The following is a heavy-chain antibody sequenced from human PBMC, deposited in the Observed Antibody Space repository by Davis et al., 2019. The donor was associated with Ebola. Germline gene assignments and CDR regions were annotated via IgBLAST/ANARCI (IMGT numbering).Heavy chain of an antibody. Sequence: MPSETLSLTCTVSGGSISSYYWSWIRQPPGKGQEWIGYIYYSGSTNYNPSLKSRVTISVDTSKNQFSLKLSSVTAADTAVYYCARWSYSNYRFDPWGQGTLVTVSS. CDR3: ARWSYSNYRFDP. D-gene: IGHD4-11*01. CDR1: GGSISSYY. CDR2: IYYSGST. J-gene: IGHJ5*02. V-gene: IGHV4-59*01.